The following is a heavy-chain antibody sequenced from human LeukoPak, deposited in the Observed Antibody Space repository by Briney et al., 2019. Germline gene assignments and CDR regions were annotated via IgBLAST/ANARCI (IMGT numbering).Heavy chain of an antibody. CDR2: ISGSGGST. V-gene: IGHV3-23*01. CDR1: GFTFSSYA. CDR3: AREQWGVLPPGPDY. D-gene: IGHD1-26*01. Sequence: GGSLRLSCAASGFTFSSYAMSWVRQAPGKGLEWVSAISGSGGSTYYADSVKGRFTISRDNSKNTPYLQMNSLRAEDTAVYYCAREQWGVLPPGPDYWGQGTLVTVSS. J-gene: IGHJ4*02.